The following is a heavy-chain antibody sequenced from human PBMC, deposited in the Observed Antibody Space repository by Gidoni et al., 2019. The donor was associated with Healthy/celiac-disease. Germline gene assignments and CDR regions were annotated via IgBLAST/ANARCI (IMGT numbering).Heavy chain of an antibody. Sequence: QVQLQESGPELVKPSATLSLTCTVSGGSISRYYWRWIRQPAGKGLEGIGRIYTSGSTNYNPALKSRVTMSVDTSKNQFSLKLSSVTAADTAVYYCARGLQEYSSSSGAFDIWGQGTMVTVSS. CDR1: GGSISRYY. CDR2: IYTSGST. J-gene: IGHJ3*02. D-gene: IGHD6-6*01. V-gene: IGHV4-4*07. CDR3: ARGLQEYSSSSGAFDI.